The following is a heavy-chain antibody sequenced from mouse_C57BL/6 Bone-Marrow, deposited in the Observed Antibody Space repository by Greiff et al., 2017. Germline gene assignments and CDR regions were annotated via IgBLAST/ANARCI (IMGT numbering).Heavy chain of an antibody. CDR3: ARIWGYGNLDY. CDR1: GYTFTSYW. J-gene: IGHJ2*01. Sequence: QVQLQQPGAELVKPGASVKMSCKASGYTFTSYWITWVKQRPGQGLEWIGDIYPGSGSTNTNEKFKSKATLNVDTSSSKAYMQLSSLTSEDSAVYYCARIWGYGNLDYWGQGTTLTVSS. CDR2: IYPGSGST. V-gene: IGHV1-55*01. D-gene: IGHD2-1*01.